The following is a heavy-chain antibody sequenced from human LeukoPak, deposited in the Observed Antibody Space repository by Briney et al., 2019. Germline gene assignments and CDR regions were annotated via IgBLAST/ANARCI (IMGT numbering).Heavy chain of an antibody. CDR2: INPSGSST. CDR1: GYTFTSYY. Sequence: GASVKVSCKASGYTFTSYYMHWVRQAPGQGLEWMGLINPSGSSTSYAQKFQGRVTITRNTSISTAYMELSSLRSEDTAVYYCARGYYYDSSGYLGVDYWGQGTLVTVSS. V-gene: IGHV1-46*01. CDR3: ARGYYYDSSGYLGVDY. D-gene: IGHD3-22*01. J-gene: IGHJ4*02.